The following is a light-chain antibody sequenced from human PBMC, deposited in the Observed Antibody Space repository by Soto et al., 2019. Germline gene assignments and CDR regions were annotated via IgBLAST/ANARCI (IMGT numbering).Light chain of an antibody. J-gene: IGKJ3*01. CDR2: AAS. CDR1: QSISTY. Sequence: DIQVTQSPSSLSASVGDRVTITCRASQSISTYLNWYQQKPGKAPNLLIYAASNLQSGVPSRFSGSGSGTDFTLTISSLQPEDFATYFCQQSYSTPLTFGPGTKVDIK. CDR3: QQSYSTPLT. V-gene: IGKV1-39*01.